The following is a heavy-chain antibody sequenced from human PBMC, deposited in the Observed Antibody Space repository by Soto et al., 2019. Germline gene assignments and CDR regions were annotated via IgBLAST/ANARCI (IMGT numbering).Heavy chain of an antibody. V-gene: IGHV3-48*03. CDR1: GFTFSSYE. Sequence: PGGSLRLSCAASGFTFSSYEMNWVRQAPGKGLEWVSYLSSSGSTIYYADSVKGRFTISRDNAKNSLYLQMNSLRAEDTAVYYCARGGASYDFWSGYSTANWFDPWGQGTLVTVSS. CDR3: ARGGASYDFWSGYSTANWFDP. D-gene: IGHD3-3*01. J-gene: IGHJ5*02. CDR2: LSSSGSTI.